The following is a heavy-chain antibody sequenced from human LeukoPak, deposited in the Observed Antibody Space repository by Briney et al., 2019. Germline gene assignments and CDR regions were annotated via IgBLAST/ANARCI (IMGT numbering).Heavy chain of an antibody. D-gene: IGHD2-21*02. V-gene: IGHV1-69*04. J-gene: IGHJ4*02. CDR2: IIPILGIA. CDR3: ARVSFRGSVTAFQNDY. Sequence: ASVKVSCKASGGTFSSYAISWVRQAPGQGLEWMGRIIPILGIANYAQKFQGRVTITADKSTSTAYMELSSLRSEDTAVYYCARVSFRGSVTAFQNDYWGQGTLVTVSS. CDR1: GGTFSSYA.